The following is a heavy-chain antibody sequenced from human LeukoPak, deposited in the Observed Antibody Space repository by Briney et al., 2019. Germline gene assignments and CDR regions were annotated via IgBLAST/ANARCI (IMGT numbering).Heavy chain of an antibody. CDR3: ARHIGVVVDY. D-gene: IGHD2-15*01. CDR2: IYYSGST. J-gene: IGHJ4*02. V-gene: IGHV4-59*08. Sequence: SETLSLTCTVSGGSISSYYWSWIRQPPGKGLGWIGYIYYSGSTNYNPSLKGRVTISVDTSKNQFSLKLSSVTAADTAVYYCARHIGVVVDYWGQGTLVTVSS. CDR1: GGSISSYY.